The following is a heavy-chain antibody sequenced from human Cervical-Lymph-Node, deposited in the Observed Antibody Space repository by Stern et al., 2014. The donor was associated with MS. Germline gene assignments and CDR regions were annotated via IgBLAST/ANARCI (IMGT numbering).Heavy chain of an antibody. CDR1: GYTFTSYW. CDR3: ARQRYFDY. V-gene: IGHV5-51*01. CDR2: VFPGGSDI. Sequence: VQLGESGPEVKRPGESLKISCQASGYTFTSYWIGWVRQMPGKGLEWIAIVFPGGSDIRSSPSFQGQVTIPADKSSSAAYLQWNNRKASDTAIYYCARQRYFDYWGQGTLVTVSS. J-gene: IGHJ4*02.